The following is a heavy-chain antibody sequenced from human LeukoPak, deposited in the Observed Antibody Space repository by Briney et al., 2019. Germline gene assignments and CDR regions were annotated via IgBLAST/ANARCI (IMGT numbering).Heavy chain of an antibody. CDR3: ARLNYDILTGYYPAVDY. CDR2: IIPLLGIA. CDR1: GGTFSSYA. J-gene: IGHJ4*02. V-gene: IGHV1-69*10. Sequence: ASVKVSCKASGGTFSSYAISWVRQAPGQGGEWMGRIIPLLGIANYAQKFQGRVTITADKSTSTAYMELSSMRSEDTAVYYCARLNYDILTGYYPAVDYWGQGTLVTVSS. D-gene: IGHD3-9*01.